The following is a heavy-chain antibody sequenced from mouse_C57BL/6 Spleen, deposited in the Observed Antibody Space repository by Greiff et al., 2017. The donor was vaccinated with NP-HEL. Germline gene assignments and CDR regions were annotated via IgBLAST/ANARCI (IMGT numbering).Heavy chain of an antibody. J-gene: IGHJ4*01. CDR3: ARSSYGNQYYYAMDY. Sequence: VQLQQSGAELVRPGTSVKMSCKASGYPFTNYWIGWAKQRPGHGLEWIGDIYPGGGYTNYNEKFKGKATLTADKSSSTAYMQFISLTSEDSAIYYCARSSYGNQYYYAMDYWGQGTSVTVSS. D-gene: IGHD2-10*01. CDR1: GYPFTNYW. V-gene: IGHV1-63*01. CDR2: IYPGGGYT.